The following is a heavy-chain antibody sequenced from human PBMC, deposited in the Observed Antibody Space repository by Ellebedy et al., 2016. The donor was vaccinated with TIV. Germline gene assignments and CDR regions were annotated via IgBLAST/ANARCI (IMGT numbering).Heavy chain of an antibody. D-gene: IGHD6-6*01. CDR3: ARHHYSSSYFFDY. J-gene: IGHJ4*02. Sequence: SETLSLTXAVYGGSFSGYYWSWIRQPPGKGLEWIGEINHSGSTNYNPSLKSRVTISVDTSKNQFSLKLSSVTAADTAVYYCARHHYSSSYFFDYWGQGTLVTVSS. CDR1: GGSFSGYY. V-gene: IGHV4-34*01. CDR2: INHSGST.